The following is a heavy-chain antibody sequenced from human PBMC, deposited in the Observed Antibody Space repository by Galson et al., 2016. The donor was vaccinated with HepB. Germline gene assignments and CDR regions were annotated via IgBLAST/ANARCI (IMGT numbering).Heavy chain of an antibody. CDR1: GFSFRNFG. CDR2: ISDDGVYT. Sequence: SLRLSCAASGFSFRNFGMSWVRQAPGKGLEWVAIISDDGVYTYYADSVKGRFAISRDNSKNTLLLQMHSLRADDTAVYFCAKDSYGDPTGYFDYWGQGALVTVSS. J-gene: IGHJ4*02. V-gene: IGHV3-30*18. D-gene: IGHD4-17*01. CDR3: AKDSYGDPTGYFDY.